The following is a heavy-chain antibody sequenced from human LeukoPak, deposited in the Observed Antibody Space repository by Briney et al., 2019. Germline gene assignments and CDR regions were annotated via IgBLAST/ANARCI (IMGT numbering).Heavy chain of an antibody. V-gene: IGHV1-69*04. CDR3: ARDTRGTSSGWFDP. D-gene: IGHD2-2*01. Sequence: SVKVSCKASGSTFSSYAISWVRQAPGQGLEWMGRIIPIFGIANYAQKFQGRVTITADKSTSTAYMELSSLRSEDTAVYYCARDTRGTSSGWFDPWGQGTLVTVSS. CDR1: GSTFSSYA. CDR2: IIPIFGIA. J-gene: IGHJ5*02.